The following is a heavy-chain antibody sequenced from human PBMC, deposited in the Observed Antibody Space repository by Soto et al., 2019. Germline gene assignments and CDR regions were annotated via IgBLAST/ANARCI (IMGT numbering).Heavy chain of an antibody. CDR3: TRGHNRFAP. Sequence: QVQLVQSGAEVKKPGASVKVSCKASGYAFTTYNINWVRQAPGQGLEWMGWTNPNSGHTGYAQKFQGRITMTRDTSISTAYMELSSLRSEDTAIYYCTRGHNRFAPWGQGTLVTVSS. CDR1: GYAFTTYN. CDR2: TNPNSGHT. J-gene: IGHJ5*02. V-gene: IGHV1-8*01.